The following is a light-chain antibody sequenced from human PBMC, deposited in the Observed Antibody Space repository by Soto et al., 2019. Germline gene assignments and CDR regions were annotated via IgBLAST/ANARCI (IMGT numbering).Light chain of an antibody. CDR2: AAS. CDR3: QQYYSYPRT. Sequence: GGRVTITCRASQGISSYLAWYQQKPGKAPKLLIYAASTLQSGVPSRFSGSGSGTDFTLTISCLQSEDFATYYCQQYYSYPRTFGQGTKVDIK. V-gene: IGKV1-8*01. CDR1: QGISSY. J-gene: IGKJ1*01.